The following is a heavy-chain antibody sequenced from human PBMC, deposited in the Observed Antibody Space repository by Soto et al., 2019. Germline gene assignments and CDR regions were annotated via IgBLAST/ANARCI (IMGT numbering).Heavy chain of an antibody. CDR2: VHISGHS. D-gene: IGHD1-1*01. CDR3: ARVRQGCSANNCYFDP. J-gene: IGHJ5*01. CDR1: GGSVRAPDW. V-gene: IGHV4-4*02. Sequence: SETLSLTCTLSGGSVRAPDWWNWVRQSPDKGLEWIAEVHISGHSNYNPSLRSRVSVSIDSSKNQFYLNLNSVAAADTAIYYCARVRQGCSANNCYFDPWGQGTQVTVSS.